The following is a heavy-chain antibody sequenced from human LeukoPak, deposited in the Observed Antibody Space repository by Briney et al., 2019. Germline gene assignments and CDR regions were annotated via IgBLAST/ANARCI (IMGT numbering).Heavy chain of an antibody. D-gene: IGHD1-26*01. V-gene: IGHV4-39*01. J-gene: IGHJ4*02. CDR1: GASISSYY. CDR3: ARHPSYREGLDY. Sequence: SENLSLTCTVSGASISSYYWGWLRQPPGKGLECIGSVSYSGNTYYNPSLKSRVTISVDTSKNQFSLRLTSVTAADTSIYYCARHPSYREGLDYWGQGTLVTVSS. CDR2: VSYSGNT.